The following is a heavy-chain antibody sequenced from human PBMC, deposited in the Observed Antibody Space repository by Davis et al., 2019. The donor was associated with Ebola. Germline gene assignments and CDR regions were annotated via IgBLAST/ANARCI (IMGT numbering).Heavy chain of an antibody. CDR2: TYYNSKWYN. D-gene: IGHD5-12*01. CDR1: GDSVSSGG. Sequence: HSQTLSLTCAISGDSVSSGGWNWIRQSPSRGLEWLGRTYYNSKWYNDYAMSVKSRITINPDTSRNHFSLQLSSVTPEDTAVYYCARGWLRGYLDYWGQGTLVTVS. CDR3: ARGWLRGYLDY. V-gene: IGHV6-1*01. J-gene: IGHJ4*02.